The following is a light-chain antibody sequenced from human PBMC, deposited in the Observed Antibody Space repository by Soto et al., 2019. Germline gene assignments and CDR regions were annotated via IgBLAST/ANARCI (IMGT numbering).Light chain of an antibody. V-gene: IGLV2-8*01. CDR1: SSDVGGYNY. J-gene: IGLJ1*01. CDR2: EVS. CDR3: SSYTSSSALEV. Sequence: QSALTQPPSASGSPGQSVTISCTGTSSDVGGYNYVSWYQQHPDKAPKLIIYEVSKRPSGVPDRFSGSKSGNTASLTVSGLQAEDEADYYCSSYTSSSALEVFGAGTKLTVL.